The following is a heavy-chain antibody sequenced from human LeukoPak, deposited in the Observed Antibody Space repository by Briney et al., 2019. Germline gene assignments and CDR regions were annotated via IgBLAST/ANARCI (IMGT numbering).Heavy chain of an antibody. CDR2: GYYGGST. J-gene: IGHJ5*02. CDR1: GGSMSSNNHF. V-gene: IGHV4-39*06. Sequence: PSETLSLTCTVSGGSMSSNNHFWGWIRQPPGKGLEWIGSGYYGGSTYYNPSLKSRVTISVDTSKNQFTLTLNSVTAADTAVYYCARRSLLTYQNYFDPWGQGTLVTVSS. D-gene: IGHD1-7*01. CDR3: ARRSLLTYQNYFDP.